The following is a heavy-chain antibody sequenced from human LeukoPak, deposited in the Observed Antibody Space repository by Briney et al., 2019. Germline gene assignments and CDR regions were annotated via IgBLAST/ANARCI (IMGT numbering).Heavy chain of an antibody. CDR2: IYHSGST. CDR3: EGRLENYDAFDI. CDR1: GGSISSSNW. D-gene: IGHD1-7*01. V-gene: IGHV4-4*02. J-gene: IGHJ3*02. Sequence: SGTLSLTCAVSGGSISSSNWWSWVRQPPGKGLEWIGEIYHSGSTNYNPSLKSRVTISVDKSKNQFSLKLSSVTAADTAVYYCEGRLENYDAFDIWGQGTMVTVSS.